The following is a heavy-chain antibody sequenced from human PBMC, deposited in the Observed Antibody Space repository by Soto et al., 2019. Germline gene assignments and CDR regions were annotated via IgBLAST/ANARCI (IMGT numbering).Heavy chain of an antibody. CDR2: ISSSSSTI. V-gene: IGHV3-48*02. CDR3: ARGLYYYDSSGYWGY. D-gene: IGHD3-22*01. Sequence: EVQLVESGGGLVQPGGSLRLSCAASGFTFSSYSMNWVRQAPGKGREWVSYISSSSSTIYYADSVKGRFTISRDNAKNSLYLQMNSLTDEDTAVYYCARGLYYYDSSGYWGYWGQGTLVTVSS. CDR1: GFTFSSYS. J-gene: IGHJ4*02.